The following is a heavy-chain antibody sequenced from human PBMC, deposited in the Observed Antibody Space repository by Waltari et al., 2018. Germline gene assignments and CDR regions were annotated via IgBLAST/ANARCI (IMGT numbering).Heavy chain of an antibody. CDR1: GGSISSYY. J-gene: IGHJ4*02. D-gene: IGHD3-22*01. CDR2: IYYSGST. CDR3: ARDYYDSSGYDY. V-gene: IGHV4-59*01. Sequence: QVQLQESGPGLVKPSETLSLTCTVSGGSISSYYWSWIRQPPGKGLEWIGYIYYSGSTNYNPSLKSRGTISVDTSKNQFSLKLSSVTAADTAVYYGARDYYDSSGYDYWGQGTLVTVSS.